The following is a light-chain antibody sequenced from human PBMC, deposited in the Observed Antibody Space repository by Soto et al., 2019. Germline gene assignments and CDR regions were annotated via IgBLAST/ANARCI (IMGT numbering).Light chain of an antibody. CDR1: QSIGSH. J-gene: IGKJ4*01. CDR3: QESYSTPLT. CDR2: SAS. Sequence: DIQMTQSPSSLSASVGDRVTITCRASQSIGSHLNWYQQRPGKAPKLLIYSASSLQSGVPSRFSGSGSGTDFTLTISSLQPEDFASYYCQESYSTPLTFGGGTKVEIK. V-gene: IGKV1-39*01.